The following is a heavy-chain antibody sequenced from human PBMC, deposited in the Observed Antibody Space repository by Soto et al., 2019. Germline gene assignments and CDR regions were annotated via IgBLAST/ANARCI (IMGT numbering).Heavy chain of an antibody. CDR1: GFTFSSYA. Sequence: QPGGSLRLSCAASGFTFSSYAMHWARQAPGKGLEWVAVISYDGSNKYYADSVKGRFTISRDNSKNTLYLQMNSLRAEDTAVYYCARFEDSSDAFDIWGQGTMVTVSS. V-gene: IGHV3-30-3*01. CDR3: ARFEDSSDAFDI. D-gene: IGHD3-22*01. CDR2: ISYDGSNK. J-gene: IGHJ3*02.